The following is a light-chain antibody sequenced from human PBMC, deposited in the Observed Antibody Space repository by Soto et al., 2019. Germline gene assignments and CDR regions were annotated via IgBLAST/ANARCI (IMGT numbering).Light chain of an antibody. CDR1: QSVSSN. V-gene: IGKV3-15*01. J-gene: IGKJ1*01. Sequence: EIVMTQSPDALSVSPGERATLSCRATQSVSSNLAWYQQKPGQAPRLLIYGASTRATGIPARFSGSGSGTEFTLTISSLQSEDFAVYYCQQYNNWPPWTFGPGPKVDI. CDR2: GAS. CDR3: QQYNNWPPWT.